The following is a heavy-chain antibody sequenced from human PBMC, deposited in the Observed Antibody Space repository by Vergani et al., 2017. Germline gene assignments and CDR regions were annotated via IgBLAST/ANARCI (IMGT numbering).Heavy chain of an antibody. V-gene: IGHV7-4-1*02. CDR2: INTNTGNP. J-gene: IGHJ4*02. CDR1: GYTFTTDA. Sequence: QVQLVQSGSELKKPGASLKVSCKASGYTFTTDAMNWVRQAPGQGLEWMGWINTNTGNPTYAQGFTGRFVFSLDTSVTTAYLQISSLKAEDTAVYYCXFSGSYYNRRFDYWGQGTLVTVSS. CDR3: XFSGSYYNRRFDY. D-gene: IGHD3-10*01.